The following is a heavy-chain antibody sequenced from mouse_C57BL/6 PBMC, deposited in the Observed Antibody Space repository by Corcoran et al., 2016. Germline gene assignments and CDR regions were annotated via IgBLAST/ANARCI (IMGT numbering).Heavy chain of an antibody. D-gene: IGHD2-5*01. CDR1: GYTFTTYG. CDR2: INTYSGVP. V-gene: IGHV9-3*01. Sequence: QIQLVQSGPELKKPGETVKISCKASGYTFTTYGMSWVKQTPGKGLKWVGWINTYSGVPTYADDFKGRFAFSLETSASTAYLQINNLKNEDTATYFCVRDSNWYFDVWGTWTTVTVSS. J-gene: IGHJ1*03. CDR3: VRDSNWYFDV.